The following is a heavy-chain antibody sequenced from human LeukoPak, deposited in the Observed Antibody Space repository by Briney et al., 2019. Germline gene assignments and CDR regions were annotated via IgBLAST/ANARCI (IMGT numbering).Heavy chain of an antibody. CDR3: ARTYCSGGGCLGSFDY. V-gene: IGHV5-51*01. CDR1: GYTFNTHW. CDR2: IYPGDSNT. J-gene: IGHJ4*01. Sequence: GESLKISCKGSGYTFNTHWIVWVRQMPGKGLEWMGIIYPGDSNTRYSPSFQGQVTISVDKSITTAYLQWTTLKASDTAMYYCARTYCSGGGCLGSFDYWGHGTLVTVSS. D-gene: IGHD2-15*01.